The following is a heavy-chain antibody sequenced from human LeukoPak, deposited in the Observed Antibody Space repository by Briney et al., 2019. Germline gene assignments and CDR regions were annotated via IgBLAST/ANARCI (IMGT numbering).Heavy chain of an antibody. V-gene: IGHV1-69*13. CDR1: GGTFSSYA. CDR3: AREVGIRGHFDY. CDR2: IIPIFGTA. Sequence: SVKVPCKASGGTFSSYAISWVRQAPGQGLEWMGGIIPIFGTANYAQKFQGRVTITADESTSTAYMELSSLRSEDTAVYYCAREVGIRGHFDYWGRGTPVTVSS. J-gene: IGHJ4*02. D-gene: IGHD1-26*01.